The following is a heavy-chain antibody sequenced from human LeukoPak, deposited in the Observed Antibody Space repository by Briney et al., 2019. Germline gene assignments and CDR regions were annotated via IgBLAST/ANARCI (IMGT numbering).Heavy chain of an antibody. Sequence: SETLSLTCTVSGGSISSSTYYWGWIRQPPGKGLEWIGNIYYSGSTYYNPSLKSRVTISVDTSKNQFSLKLSSVTAADTAVYYCVRTVWFYDVLTGLGYYAPFDYWGQGTLVTVSS. CDR3: VRTVWFYDVLTGLGYYAPFDY. J-gene: IGHJ4*02. D-gene: IGHD3-9*01. CDR1: GGSISSSTYY. CDR2: IYYSGST. V-gene: IGHV4-39*07.